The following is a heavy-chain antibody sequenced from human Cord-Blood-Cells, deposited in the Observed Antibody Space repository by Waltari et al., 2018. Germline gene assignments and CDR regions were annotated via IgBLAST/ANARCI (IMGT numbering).Heavy chain of an antibody. CDR2: ISYDGSNK. Sequence: QVQLVESGGGVVQPGRSLRLSCAASGFTFSSYAMHWVRQAPGKGLEWVAVISYDGSNKYYADSVKGRFTISRDNSKNTLYLQMNSLRAEDTAVYYCARDLAAFVDYWGQGTLVTVSS. CDR1: GFTFSSYA. CDR3: ARDLAAFVDY. J-gene: IGHJ4*02. V-gene: IGHV3-30*04. D-gene: IGHD2-15*01.